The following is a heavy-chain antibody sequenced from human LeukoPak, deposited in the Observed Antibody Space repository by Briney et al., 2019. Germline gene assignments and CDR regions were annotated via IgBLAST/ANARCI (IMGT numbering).Heavy chain of an antibody. J-gene: IGHJ4*02. D-gene: IGHD6-19*01. V-gene: IGHV3-23*01. CDR1: GFSFSSYT. CDR3: AKDSAFRYSSGCFDY. CDR2: ISGSGGST. Sequence: GGSLRLSCAASGFSFSSYTMSWVCQGPEKGLGWVSAISGSGGSTYYADSVKGRFTISRDNSKNTLYLQMNSLRAEDTAVYYCAKDSAFRYSSGCFDYWGQGTLVTVSS.